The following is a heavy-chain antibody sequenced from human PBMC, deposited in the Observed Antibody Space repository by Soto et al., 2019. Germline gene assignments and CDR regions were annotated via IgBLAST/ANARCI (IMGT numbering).Heavy chain of an antibody. J-gene: IGHJ4*02. D-gene: IGHD1-26*01. CDR1: GFSLSTSGVG. CDR3: AHRGGGLLFDY. V-gene: IGHV2-5*02. Sequence: QITLKESGPTLVKPTQTLTLTCTFSGFSLSTSGVGVGWIRQPPGKALEWLALIYWDDDKRYSPSLKSRLTISKYTSKNQVVLTMTNMDPVDTATYYCAHRGGGLLFDYWGQGTLVTVSS. CDR2: IYWDDDK.